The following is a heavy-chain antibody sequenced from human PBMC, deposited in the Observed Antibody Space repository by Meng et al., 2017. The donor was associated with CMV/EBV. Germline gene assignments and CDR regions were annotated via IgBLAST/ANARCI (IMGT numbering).Heavy chain of an antibody. CDR1: GGTFSSYT. J-gene: IGHJ4*02. CDR3: ARSMELDGVLFDY. D-gene: IGHD1-7*01. V-gene: IGHV3-30-3*01. CDR2: ISYDGSNK. Sequence: SCKASGGTFSSYTISWVRQAPGKGLEWVAVISYDGSNKYYADSVKGRFTISRDNSKNTLYLQMNSLRAEDTAVYYCARSMELDGVLFDYWGQGTLVTVS.